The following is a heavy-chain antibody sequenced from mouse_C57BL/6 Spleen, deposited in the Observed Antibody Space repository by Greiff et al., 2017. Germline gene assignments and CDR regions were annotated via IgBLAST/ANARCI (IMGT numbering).Heavy chain of an antibody. CDR1: GFTFTDYE. J-gene: IGHJ1*03. Sequence: VQLQQSGAELVRPGASVTLSCKASGFTFTDYEMHWVKQTPVHGLEWIGAIDPETGGTAYNQKFKGKAILTADKSSSTAYMELRSLTSEDSAVYYCTRNWESYWYFDVWGTGTTVTVSS. V-gene: IGHV1-15*01. D-gene: IGHD4-1*01. CDR2: IDPETGGT. CDR3: TRNWESYWYFDV.